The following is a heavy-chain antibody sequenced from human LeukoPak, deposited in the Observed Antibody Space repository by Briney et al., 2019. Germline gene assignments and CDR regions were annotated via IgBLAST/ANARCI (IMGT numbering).Heavy chain of an antibody. CDR2: ISGSGDYT. Sequence: GGSLRLSCAASGFTFADYAMHWVRQAPGRGLGWVSLISGSGDYTYYARSVKGRFTIYRDITTHSLYLQMNSLRTEDTALYYCAKDVVRCSSTSCYAGALRDDALDVWGQGTTVTVSS. CDR3: AKDVVRCSSTSCYAGALRDDALDV. V-gene: IGHV3-43*02. D-gene: IGHD2-2*01. J-gene: IGHJ3*01. CDR1: GFTFADYA.